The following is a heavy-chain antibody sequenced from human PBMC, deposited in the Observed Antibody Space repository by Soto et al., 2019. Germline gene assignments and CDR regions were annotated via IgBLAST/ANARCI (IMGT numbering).Heavy chain of an antibody. CDR3: AKDHRQ. CDR2: ISGSGCTT. J-gene: IGHJ4*02. V-gene: IGHV3-23*01. Sequence: EVQLLESGGGLVQPGGSLRLSCAASGFTFSSYAMSWVRQPPGKGMEWVSAISGSGCTTYYADSVKGRFTISRDNSKNKLDLQMNSLRSEDTAVYYCAKDHRQWGQGTLVTVSS. CDR1: GFTFSSYA.